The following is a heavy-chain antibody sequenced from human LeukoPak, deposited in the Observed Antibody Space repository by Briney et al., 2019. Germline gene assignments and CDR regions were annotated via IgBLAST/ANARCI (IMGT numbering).Heavy chain of an antibody. D-gene: IGHD4-17*01. V-gene: IGHV3-7*01. CDR2: VNQDGSEK. Sequence: GGSLRLSCAASGFTFSAYWMNWVRQAPGKGLEWVANVNQDGSEKYHVDSVKGRFTISRDNAKNSLYLQMNSLRAEGTAVYYCARDLLAVTTGGATYWGQGTLVTVSS. J-gene: IGHJ4*02. CDR1: GFTFSAYW. CDR3: ARDLLAVTTGGATY.